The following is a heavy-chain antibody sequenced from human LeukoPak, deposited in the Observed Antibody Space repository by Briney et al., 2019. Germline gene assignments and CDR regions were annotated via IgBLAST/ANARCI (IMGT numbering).Heavy chain of an antibody. CDR2: IFPADSDT. Sequence: KPGESLKISCKASGDSFTSNWIGWVRQMPGKGLEWMGIIFPADSDTRYSPSFQGQVTISADKSISTAYLQWSSLKASDTAMYYCATLAVAGSGTFDFRGQGTLVTVSS. CDR1: GDSFTSNW. CDR3: ATLAVAGSGTFDF. D-gene: IGHD6-19*01. V-gene: IGHV5-51*01. J-gene: IGHJ4*02.